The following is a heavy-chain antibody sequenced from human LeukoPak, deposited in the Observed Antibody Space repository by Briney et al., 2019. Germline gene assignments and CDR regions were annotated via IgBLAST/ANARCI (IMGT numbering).Heavy chain of an antibody. CDR2: IYYSGST. J-gene: IGHJ4*02. D-gene: IGHD3-22*01. CDR1: GGSISSSSYY. CDR3: ARFYDSSGY. Sequence: SETLSLTCTVSGGSISSSSYYWGWIRQPPGKGLEWIGSIYYSGSTYYNPSLKSRVTISVDTSKNQFSLKLSSVTAADTAVYYCARFYDSSGYWGQGTLVTVSS. V-gene: IGHV4-39*07.